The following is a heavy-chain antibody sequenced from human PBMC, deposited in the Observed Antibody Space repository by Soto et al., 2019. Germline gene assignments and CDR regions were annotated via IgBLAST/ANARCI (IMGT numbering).Heavy chain of an antibody. Sequence: SETLSLTCTVSGGSISSSSYYWGWIRQPPGKGLEWIGSIYYSGSTYYNPSLKSRVTISVDTSKNQFSLKLSSVTAADTAVYYCARLRDYYYMDVWGKGTTVTVSS. V-gene: IGHV4-39*01. CDR3: ARLRDYYYMDV. J-gene: IGHJ6*03. CDR1: GGSISSSSYY. CDR2: IYYSGST.